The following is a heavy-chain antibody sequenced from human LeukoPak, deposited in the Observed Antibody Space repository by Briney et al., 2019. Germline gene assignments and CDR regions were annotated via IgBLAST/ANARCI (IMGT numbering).Heavy chain of an antibody. J-gene: IGHJ4*02. CDR2: IKSKTDGGTT. CDR3: TTDPVSYLAYCGGDCYSPFDY. Sequence: PGGSLRLSCAASGFTFSNAWMSWVRQAPGKGLEWVGRIKSKTDGGTTDYAAPVKGRFTISGDDSKNTLYLQMNSLKTEDTAVYYCTTDPVSYLAYCGGDCYSPFDYWGQGTLVTVSS. CDR1: GFTFSNAW. V-gene: IGHV3-15*01. D-gene: IGHD2-21*02.